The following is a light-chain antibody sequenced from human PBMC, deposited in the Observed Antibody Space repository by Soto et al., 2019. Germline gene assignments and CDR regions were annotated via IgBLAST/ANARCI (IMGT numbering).Light chain of an antibody. CDR1: SGHSNYA. CDR3: QTWGSGIVV. J-gene: IGLJ2*01. CDR2: LNSDGSH. Sequence: QPVLTQSPSASASLGASVKLTCTLSSGHSNYAIAWHQQQSEKGPRYLMKLNSDGSHSKGDGIPDCFSGSSSGAERYLTISSLQYEDEADYYCQTWGSGIVVFGGGTKLTVL. V-gene: IGLV4-69*01.